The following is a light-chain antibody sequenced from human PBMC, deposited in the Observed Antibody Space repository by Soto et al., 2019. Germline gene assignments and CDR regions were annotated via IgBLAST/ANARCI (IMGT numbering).Light chain of an antibody. V-gene: IGLV1-51*01. CDR3: GTWDSSLSAVV. J-gene: IGLJ2*01. Sequence: QSVLTQPPSVSAAPGQPVTISCSGSISNIGSNYVSWYQQLPGTAPKVLIYDNTKRPSGIPDRLSGSKSGTSATLGITGLQTGDEADYYCGTWDSSLSAVVFGGGTKLTVL. CDR1: ISNIGSNY. CDR2: DNT.